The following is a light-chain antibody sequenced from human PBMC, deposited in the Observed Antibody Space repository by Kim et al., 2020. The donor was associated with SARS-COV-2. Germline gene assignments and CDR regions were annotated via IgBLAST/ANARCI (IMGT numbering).Light chain of an antibody. CDR2: GAS. V-gene: IGKV1-17*01. CDR3: LQNNTSPIT. Sequence: DIQMTQSPSSLSASVGDRVTITCRASQDIRNDLGWYQQNPGRAPKRLIYGASSLQSGVPSRFSGSGSGTEFTLTISSVQPEDFATYLCLQNNTSPITFGRGTRREI. J-gene: IGKJ5*01. CDR1: QDIRND.